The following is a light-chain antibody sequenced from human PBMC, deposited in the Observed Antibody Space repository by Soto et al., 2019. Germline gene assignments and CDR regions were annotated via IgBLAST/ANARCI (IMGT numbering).Light chain of an antibody. CDR3: QQYNTYSRT. V-gene: IGKV1-5*03. CDR2: EGS. Sequence: DIQMTQSPSTLSASVGDRVTITCRASQSISSWLAWYRQKPGEAPKLLIYEGSTVKRGVPSRFSGSGSGTEFTLTISSLQPDDFATFYCQQYNTYSRTFGQGTKVEVK. CDR1: QSISSW. J-gene: IGKJ1*01.